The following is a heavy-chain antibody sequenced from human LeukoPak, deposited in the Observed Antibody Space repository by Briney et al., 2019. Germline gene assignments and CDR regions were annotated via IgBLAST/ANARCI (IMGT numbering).Heavy chain of an antibody. D-gene: IGHD3-3*01. CDR1: GFTFSSYS. CDR3: TTDEGITIFGGEDYFDY. V-gene: IGHV3-21*01. Sequence: GGSLRLSCAASGFTFSSYSMNWFRQAPGKGLEWVSSISGSSSYIYYADSVKGRFTISRDNAKNSLYLQMNSLRAEDTAVYYCTTDEGITIFGGEDYFDYWGQGTLVTVSS. J-gene: IGHJ4*02. CDR2: ISGSSSYI.